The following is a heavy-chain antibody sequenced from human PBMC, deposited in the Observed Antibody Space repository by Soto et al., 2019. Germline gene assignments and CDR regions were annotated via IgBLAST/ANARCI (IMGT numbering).Heavy chain of an antibody. D-gene: IGHD3-10*01. CDR1: GGTFSSSA. Sequence: SVKVSCKASGGTFSSSAISWVRQAPGQGLEWMGGIIPIFGTANYAQKFQGRVTITADESTSTAYMELSSLRSEDTAVYYCARARNYGSGSYYNKLDYWGQGTLVTVSS. CDR2: IIPIFGTA. J-gene: IGHJ4*02. V-gene: IGHV1-69*13. CDR3: ARARNYGSGSYYNKLDY.